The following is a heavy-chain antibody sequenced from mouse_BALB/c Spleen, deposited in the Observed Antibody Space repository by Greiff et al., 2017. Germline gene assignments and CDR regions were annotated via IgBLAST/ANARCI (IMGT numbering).Heavy chain of an antibody. CDR2: ISSGGSYT. V-gene: IGHV5-9*02. J-gene: IGHJ3*01. CDR3: ARGGSWFAY. CDR1: GFAFSSYD. Sequence: EVKLMESGGGLVKPGGSLKLSCAASGFAFSSYDMSWVRQTPEKRLEWVAYISSGGSYTYYPDSVKGRFTISRDNAKNTLYLQMSSLRSEDTAMYYCARGGSWFAYWGQGTLVTVSA.